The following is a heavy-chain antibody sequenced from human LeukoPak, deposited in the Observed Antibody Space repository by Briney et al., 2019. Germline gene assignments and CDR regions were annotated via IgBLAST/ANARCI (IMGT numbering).Heavy chain of an antibody. V-gene: IGHV4-31*03. CDR2: IYYSGST. CDR1: GGSISSGGYY. Sequence: SQTLSLTCIVSGGSISSGGYYWSWIRQHPGKGLEWIGYIYYSGSTYYNPSLKSRVTISVDTSKNQFSLKLSSVTAADTAVYYCARGYGSGSYPFDYWGQGTLVTVSS. D-gene: IGHD3-10*01. J-gene: IGHJ4*02. CDR3: ARGYGSGSYPFDY.